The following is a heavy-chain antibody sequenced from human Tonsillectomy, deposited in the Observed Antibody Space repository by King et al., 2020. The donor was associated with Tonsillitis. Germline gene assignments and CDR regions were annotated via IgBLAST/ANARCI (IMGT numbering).Heavy chain of an antibody. CDR3: ARYDYSSSSFSY. CDR1: GLTFSDYY. Sequence: VQLVQSGGGLVKPGGSLRLSCAASGLTFSDYYMTWIRQAPGKGLEWVSHISTIGATTNYADSVRGRFTISRDNTKNSLFLQMNSLRGEDTAVYYCARYDYSSSSFSYWGQGTLVTVSS. CDR2: ISTIGATT. V-gene: IGHV3-11*01. J-gene: IGHJ4*02. D-gene: IGHD6-6*01.